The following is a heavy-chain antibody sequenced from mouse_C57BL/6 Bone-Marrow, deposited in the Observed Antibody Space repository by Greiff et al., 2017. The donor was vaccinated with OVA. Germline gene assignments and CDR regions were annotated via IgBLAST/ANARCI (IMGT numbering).Heavy chain of an antibody. CDR2: IYPRSGNT. CDR1: GYTFTSYG. J-gene: IGHJ3*01. Sequence: QVQLQQSGAELARPGASVKLSCKASGYTFTSYGLSWVKQRTGQGLALIGEIYPRSGNTYYNEKFKGKATLTADKSSSTAYMELRSLTSEDSAVYFCATSPHYYDSSRGVFAYWGQGTLVTVSA. CDR3: ATSPHYYDSSRGVFAY. V-gene: IGHV1-81*01. D-gene: IGHD1-1*01.